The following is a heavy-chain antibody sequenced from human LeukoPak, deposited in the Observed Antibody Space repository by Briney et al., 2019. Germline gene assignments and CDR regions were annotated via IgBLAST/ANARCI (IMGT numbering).Heavy chain of an antibody. D-gene: IGHD3-3*01. V-gene: IGHV4-30-4*08. CDR3: ARVDGDFWSHYYMDV. CDR2: IYYSGST. CDR1: GGSISSGDYY. J-gene: IGHJ6*03. Sequence: PSQTLSLTCTVSGGSISSGDYYWSWIRQPPGKGLEWIGYIYYSGSTYYNPSLKSRVTISVDTSKNQFSLKLSSVTAADTAVYYCARVDGDFWSHYYMDVWGKGTTVTVSS.